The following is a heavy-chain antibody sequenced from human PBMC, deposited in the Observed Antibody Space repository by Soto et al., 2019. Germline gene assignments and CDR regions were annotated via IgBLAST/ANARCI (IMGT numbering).Heavy chain of an antibody. V-gene: IGHV1-69*12. CDR1: GGTFSSYA. J-gene: IGHJ6*01. D-gene: IGHD2-15*01. Sequence: QVQLVQSGAEVKKPGSSVKVSCKASGGTFSSYAISWVRQAPGQGLEWMGGIIPIFGTANYAQKFHGRVRVTAEESTGTAYMEVSSLGWEDGAVLYFARGGENRGGSFYYHGMAVW. CDR2: IIPIFGTA. CDR3: ARGGENRGGSFYYHGMAV.